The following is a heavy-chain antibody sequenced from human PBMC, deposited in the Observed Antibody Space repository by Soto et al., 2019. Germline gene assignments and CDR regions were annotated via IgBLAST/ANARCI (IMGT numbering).Heavy chain of an antibody. CDR1: GIPFSTYP. V-gene: IGHV3-23*01. D-gene: IGHD4-17*01. CDR2: ISDTGGNT. Sequence: GGSLRLSCAASGIPFSTYPMVWVRQAPGRGLEWVSKISDTGGNTHYLDSVRGRFTISRDNSKNTLYLQMNSLTAEDTAVYYCASATTPTEYWGQGTLVTVSS. CDR3: ASATTPTEY. J-gene: IGHJ4*02.